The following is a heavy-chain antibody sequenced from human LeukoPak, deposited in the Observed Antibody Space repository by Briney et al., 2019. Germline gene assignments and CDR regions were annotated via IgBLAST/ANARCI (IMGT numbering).Heavy chain of an antibody. Sequence: ASVKVSCKASGYTFTSYYMHWVRQAPGQGLEWMGIINPSGGSTSYAQKFQGRVTMTRDTSTGTVYTELSSLTSEHTAVYYCARGSSITMVREVPAYWGQGTLVTVSS. CDR2: INPSGGST. CDR3: ARGSSITMVREVPAY. J-gene: IGHJ4*02. CDR1: GYTFTSYY. D-gene: IGHD3-10*01. V-gene: IGHV1-46*01.